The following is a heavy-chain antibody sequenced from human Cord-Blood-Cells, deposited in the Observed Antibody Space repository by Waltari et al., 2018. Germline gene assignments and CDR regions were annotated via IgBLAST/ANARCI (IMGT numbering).Heavy chain of an antibody. CDR2: ISWNSGSI. J-gene: IGHJ6*02. CDR1: GFTFADYA. Sequence: EVQLVESGGGLVQPGRSLRLSCAASGFTFADYAMHWVRQAPGKGLEWVSGISWNSGSIGYADSVKGRFTISRDNAKNSLYLQMNSLRAEDTALYYCAKDNYYYYYGMDVWGQGTTVTVSS. V-gene: IGHV3-9*01. CDR3: AKDNYYYYYGMDV.